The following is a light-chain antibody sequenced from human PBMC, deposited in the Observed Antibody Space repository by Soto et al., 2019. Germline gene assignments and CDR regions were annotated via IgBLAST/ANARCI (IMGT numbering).Light chain of an antibody. V-gene: IGKV1-39*01. CDR2: LTS. CDR1: QSISTY. CDR3: QQSSTTPWT. Sequence: DIQMTQSPSSLSASVGDRVTITCRASQSISTYLNWFQQKPGRAPKLLIYLTSTLQSGDPSRFSGSGSGTDFTLTISSLQPEDFATYYCQQSSTTPWTFGQGTKVDVK. J-gene: IGKJ1*01.